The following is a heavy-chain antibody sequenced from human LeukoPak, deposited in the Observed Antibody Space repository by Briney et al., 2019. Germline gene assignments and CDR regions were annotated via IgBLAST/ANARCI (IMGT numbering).Heavy chain of an antibody. V-gene: IGHV3-23*01. J-gene: IGHJ4*02. CDR1: GFTFSSYA. D-gene: IGHD1-26*01. CDR2: ISGGST. Sequence: GGSLRLSCAASGFTFSSYAMSWVRQAPGKGLEWVSAISGGSTYYADSVKGRFTISRDNAKNSLYLQMNSLRAEDTAVYYCARAEWELPYFDYWGQGTLVTVSS. CDR3: ARAEWELPYFDY.